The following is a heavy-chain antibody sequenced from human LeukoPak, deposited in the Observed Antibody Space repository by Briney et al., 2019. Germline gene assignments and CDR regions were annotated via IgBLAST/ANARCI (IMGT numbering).Heavy chain of an antibody. CDR1: GGSISSSYYY. CDR2: IYYSGST. CDR3: ARGRVAGTEVRDFDY. J-gene: IGHJ4*02. Sequence: PSETLSLTCTVSGGSISSSYYYWGWIRQPPGKGLEWIGSIYYSGSTYYNPSLKSRVTISVDTSKNQFSLKLSSVTAADTAVYYCARGRVAGTEVRDFDYWGQGTLVTVSS. V-gene: IGHV4-39*01. D-gene: IGHD6-19*01.